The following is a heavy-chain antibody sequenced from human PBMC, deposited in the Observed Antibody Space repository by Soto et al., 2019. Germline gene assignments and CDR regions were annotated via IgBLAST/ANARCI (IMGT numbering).Heavy chain of an antibody. D-gene: IGHD5-12*01. V-gene: IGHV1-69*13. J-gene: IGHJ4*02. Sequence: SVKVSCKASGGTFSSYAISWVRQAPGQGLEWMGGIIPIFGTANYAQKFQGRVTITADESTSTAYMELSSLRSEDTAVYYCARGSEMATKNFDYWGQGTLVTVSS. CDR1: GGTFSSYA. CDR2: IIPIFGTA. CDR3: ARGSEMATKNFDY.